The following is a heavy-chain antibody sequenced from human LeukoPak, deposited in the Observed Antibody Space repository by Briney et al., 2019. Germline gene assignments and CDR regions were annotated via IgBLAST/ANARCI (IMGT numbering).Heavy chain of an antibody. V-gene: IGHV3-49*03. D-gene: IGHD1-26*01. J-gene: IGHJ4*02. CDR1: GFTFGDYA. Sequence: GSLRLSCTSSGFTFGDYAMSWFRQAPGKGLEWVGFIRSKTYGGTTEYAASVKGRFTISRDDSKSIAYLQMNSLNTEDTAVYYCTRDGMGDFDYWGQGTLVTVSS. CDR2: IRSKTYGGTT. CDR3: TRDGMGDFDY.